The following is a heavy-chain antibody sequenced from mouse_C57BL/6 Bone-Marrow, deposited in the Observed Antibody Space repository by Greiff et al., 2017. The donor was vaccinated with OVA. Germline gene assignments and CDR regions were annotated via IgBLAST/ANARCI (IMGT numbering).Heavy chain of an antibody. CDR1: GYTFTSYT. Sequence: QVQLKQSGAELARPGASVKMSCKASGYTFTSYTMHWVKQRPGQGLEWIGYINPSSGYTKYNQKFKDKATLTADKSSSTAYMQLSSLTSEDSAVYYCARSFTTVVANYAMEYWGQGTSVTVSS. J-gene: IGHJ4*01. CDR2: INPSSGYT. V-gene: IGHV1-4*01. CDR3: ARSFTTVVANYAMEY. D-gene: IGHD1-1*01.